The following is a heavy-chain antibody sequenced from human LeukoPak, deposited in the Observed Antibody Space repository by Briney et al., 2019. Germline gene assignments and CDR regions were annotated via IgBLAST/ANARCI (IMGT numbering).Heavy chain of an antibody. CDR3: SRENGAFSPFGY. Sequence: SGTLSLTCGVSGGSISNTNWWSWVRQPPGQGLEWIGEISLTGLTHYNPSLESRVTVSLDKSKNQLSLNLTSVTAAGTAVYYCSRENGAFSPFGYWGQGTRVTVLS. J-gene: IGHJ4*02. D-gene: IGHD2-8*01. CDR1: GGSISNTNW. V-gene: IGHV4-4*02. CDR2: ISLTGLT.